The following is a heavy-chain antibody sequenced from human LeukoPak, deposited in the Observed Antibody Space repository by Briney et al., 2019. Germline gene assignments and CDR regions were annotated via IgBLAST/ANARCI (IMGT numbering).Heavy chain of an antibody. J-gene: IGHJ4*02. V-gene: IGHV4-34*01. CDR1: GGSFSGYY. Sequence: PSETLSLTCAVYGGSFSGYYWSWIRQPPGKGLEWIGEINHSGSTNYNPSLKSRVTISVDTSKNQFSLKLSSVTAADTAVYYCARHPTVTHPYPFDYWGQGTLVTVSS. CDR3: ARHPTVTHPYPFDY. D-gene: IGHD4-11*01. CDR2: INHSGST.